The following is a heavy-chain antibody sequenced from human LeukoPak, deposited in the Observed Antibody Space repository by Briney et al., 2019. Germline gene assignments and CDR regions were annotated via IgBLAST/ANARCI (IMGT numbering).Heavy chain of an antibody. CDR3: ARRLSSSWPPDY. Sequence: ASVKVSCKASGYTFTGYYMHWVRQAPGQGLEWMGWINPNSGGTNYAQKFQGRVTMTTDTSTSTAYMELRSLRSDDTAVYYCARRLSSSWPPDYWGQGTLVTVSS. V-gene: IGHV1-2*02. CDR2: INPNSGGT. J-gene: IGHJ4*02. CDR1: GYTFTGYY. D-gene: IGHD6-13*01.